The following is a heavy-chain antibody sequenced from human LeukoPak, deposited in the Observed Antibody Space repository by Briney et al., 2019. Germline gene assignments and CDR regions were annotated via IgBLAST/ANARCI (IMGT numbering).Heavy chain of an antibody. V-gene: IGHV3-30*04. CDR3: ARDPMADFDY. D-gene: IGHD2-8*01. CDR1: GFTFSTYA. Sequence: GGSLILSCAASGFTFSTYAFHWVRQAPGTGLEWVAVISSDGKSTIYADSVKGRFTISRDNSKNTLFLQMNSLRTEDTAVYYCARDPMADFDYWGQGTLVTVSS. CDR2: ISSDGKST. J-gene: IGHJ4*02.